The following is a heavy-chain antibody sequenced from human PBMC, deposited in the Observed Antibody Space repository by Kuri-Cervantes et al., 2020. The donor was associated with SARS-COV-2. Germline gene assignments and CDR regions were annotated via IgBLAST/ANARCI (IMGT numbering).Heavy chain of an antibody. CDR3: AREAVRGVIHY. CDR1: GGTFSSYA. D-gene: IGHD3-10*01. J-gene: IGHJ4*02. V-gene: IGHV1-69*13. Sequence: SVKVSCKASGGTFSSYAISWVRQAPGQGLEWMGGIIPIFGTANYGQKFQGRVTITADESTSTAYMELSSLGSEDTAVYYCAREAVRGVIHYWGQGTLVTVSS. CDR2: IIPIFGTA.